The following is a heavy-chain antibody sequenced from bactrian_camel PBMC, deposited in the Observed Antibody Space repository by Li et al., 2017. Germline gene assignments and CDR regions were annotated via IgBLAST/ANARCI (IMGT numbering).Heavy chain of an antibody. J-gene: IGHJ4*01. D-gene: IGHD6*01. CDR2: SVAGGSG. Sequence: HVQLVESGGGSVQAGGSLRLSCTASGSTDSALCMAWFRQVPGKERELVASVAGGSGYYADSVNGRFTISRDNSRGTVSLQMDDLKPEDAAMYYCAANPFFSTVKAATVIHYNYRGQGTQVTVS. CDR1: GSTDSALC. CDR3: AANPFFSTVKAATVIHYNY. V-gene: IGHV3-3*01.